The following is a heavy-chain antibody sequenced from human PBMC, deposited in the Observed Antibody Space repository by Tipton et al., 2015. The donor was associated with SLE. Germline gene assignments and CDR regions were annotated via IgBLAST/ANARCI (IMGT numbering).Heavy chain of an antibody. CDR3: AGAPQGSITGFDF. Sequence: TLSLTCTVSTDSITNYYWSWIRQPPGQGVEWIGYIYYTGSTKYNPSLKSRVTISIDTSKNQFSLKMTSMTAADTAVYYCAGAPQGSITGFDFWGHGTLVTVSS. J-gene: IGHJ4*01. D-gene: IGHD5-24*01. V-gene: IGHV4-59*01. CDR1: TDSITNYY. CDR2: IYYTGST.